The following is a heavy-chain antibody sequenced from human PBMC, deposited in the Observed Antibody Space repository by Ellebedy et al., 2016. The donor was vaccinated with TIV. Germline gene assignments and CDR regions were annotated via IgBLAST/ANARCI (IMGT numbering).Heavy chain of an antibody. V-gene: IGHV3-53*01. J-gene: IGHJ4*02. D-gene: IGHD2-8*02. CDR1: WFTVNNNY. CDR3: AGSPSTGY. Sequence: GESLKIPCAAPWFTVNNNYMSWVRQAPGKGLEWVSVIYSGGSTYYADSVKGRFTISRDNSKNTLYLQMNSLRAEDTAVYYCAGSPSTGYWGQGTLVTVSS. CDR2: IYSGGST.